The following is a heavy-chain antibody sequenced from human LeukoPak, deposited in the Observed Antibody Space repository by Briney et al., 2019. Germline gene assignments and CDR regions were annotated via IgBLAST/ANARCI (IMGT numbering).Heavy chain of an antibody. Sequence: PGGSLRLSCAASGFTFSSYAMSWVRQAPGKGLEWVSAISGSGGSPYYADSVKGRFTISRDNSKNTLYLQMNSLRAEDTAVYSCTNQGELSHFDYWGQGTLVTVSS. D-gene: IGHD3-16*02. CDR1: GFTFSSYA. CDR3: TNQGELSHFDY. J-gene: IGHJ4*02. V-gene: IGHV3-23*01. CDR2: ISGSGGSP.